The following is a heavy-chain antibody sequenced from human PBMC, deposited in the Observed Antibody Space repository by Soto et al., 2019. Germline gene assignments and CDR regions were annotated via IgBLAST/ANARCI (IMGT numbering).Heavy chain of an antibody. Sequence: GGSLRLSCTASGFTFGDYAMSWFRQAPGKGLEWVGFIRSKAYGGTTEYAASVKGRFTISRDDSKSIAYLQMNSLKTEDTAVYYCTRVYEVVVAATPFYYYYGMDVWGQGTTVTVSS. J-gene: IGHJ6*02. V-gene: IGHV3-49*03. D-gene: IGHD2-15*01. CDR2: IRSKAYGGTT. CDR1: GFTFGDYA. CDR3: TRVYEVVVAATPFYYYYGMDV.